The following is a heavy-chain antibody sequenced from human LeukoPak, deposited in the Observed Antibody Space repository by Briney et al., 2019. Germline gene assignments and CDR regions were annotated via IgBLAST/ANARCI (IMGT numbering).Heavy chain of an antibody. V-gene: IGHV3-11*01. J-gene: IGHJ5*02. CDR1: GFTFSDYY. Sequence: GSLRLSCAASGFTFSDYYMSWIRQAPGKGLEWVSYISSSGSTIYYADSAKGRFTISRDNAKNSLYLQMNSLRAEDTAVYYCARNLGEQPVFWFDPWGQGTLVTVSS. CDR2: ISSSGSTI. CDR3: ARNLGEQPVFWFDP. D-gene: IGHD3-16*01.